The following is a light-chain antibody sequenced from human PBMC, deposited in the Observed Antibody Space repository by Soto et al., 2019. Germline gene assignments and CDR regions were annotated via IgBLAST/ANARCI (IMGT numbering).Light chain of an antibody. Sequence: IQLTRSPSSLPASVGDRVTLPCLASQGISTNFVSYQQKPGKAPKLLIYAASILQGGVPSRFSGSVSGTDFTLTISSLQPEDFATYFCQQLTSYTHTFCGGTKV. J-gene: IGKJ4*01. V-gene: IGKV1-9*01. CDR2: AAS. CDR1: QGISTN. CDR3: QQLTSYTHT.